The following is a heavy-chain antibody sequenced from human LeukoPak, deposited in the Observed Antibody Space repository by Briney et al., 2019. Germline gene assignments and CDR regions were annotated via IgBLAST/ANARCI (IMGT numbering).Heavy chain of an antibody. CDR3: ARPYYYDSRIDP. Sequence: KPSQTLSLTCTVSDGSISSGEYYWSWIRQPPGKGLEWIAYMYYSGSTYYNPSLKSPVTMSADTSKNQLSLKLSSVTAADTAVYYCARPYYYDSRIDPWGQGIVVTVSS. D-gene: IGHD3-22*01. CDR2: MYYSGST. CDR1: DGSISSGEYY. V-gene: IGHV4-30-4*01. J-gene: IGHJ5*02.